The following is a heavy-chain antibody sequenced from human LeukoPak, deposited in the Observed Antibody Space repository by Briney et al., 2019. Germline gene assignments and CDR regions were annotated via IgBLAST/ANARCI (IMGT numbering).Heavy chain of an antibody. CDR2: MNPNTCNT. CDR3: ARGLADY. V-gene: IGHV1-8*03. J-gene: IGHJ4*02. Sequence: LQSIGWMNPNTCNTGYAQKFHGRVTITSNTSISTAYMELSSLRSEDTAVYYCARGLADYWGQATLVTVSS.